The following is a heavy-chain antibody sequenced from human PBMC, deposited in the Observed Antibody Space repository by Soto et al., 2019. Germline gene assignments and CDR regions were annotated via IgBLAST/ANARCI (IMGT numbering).Heavy chain of an antibody. CDR3: ARDQMTTVTTQADY. CDR1: GYTFTSYG. V-gene: IGHV1-18*01. Sequence: ASVKVSCKASGYTFTSYGISWVRQAPGQGLEWMGWISAYNGNTNYAQKLQGRVTMTTDTSTSTAYMELRSLRSDDTAVYYCARDQMTTVTTQADYWGQGTLVTVSS. CDR2: ISAYNGNT. J-gene: IGHJ4*02. D-gene: IGHD4-17*01.